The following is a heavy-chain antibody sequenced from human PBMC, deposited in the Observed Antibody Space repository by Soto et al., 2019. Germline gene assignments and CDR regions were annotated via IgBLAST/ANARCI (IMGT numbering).Heavy chain of an antibody. D-gene: IGHD1-26*01. Sequence: QLQLVQSGAEVREPGSSVKVSCKASGGTFSSYTVIWVRQAPGQGLEWMGGITPTLNIAKYAEKFQGRVTITADESTSTVNMHLSSLRSEDTAVYCCAIGYSSGSNPSAFDYWGQGPLVAVSS. CDR2: ITPTLNIA. CDR1: GGTFSSYT. J-gene: IGHJ4*02. CDR3: AIGYSSGSNPSAFDY. V-gene: IGHV1-69*01.